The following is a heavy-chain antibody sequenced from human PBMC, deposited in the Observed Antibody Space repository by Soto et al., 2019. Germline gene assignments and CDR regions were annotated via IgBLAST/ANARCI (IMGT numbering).Heavy chain of an antibody. CDR1: GGSTSSYY. J-gene: IGHJ4*02. CDR2: IYYTGST. Sequence: QEQLQESGPGLVKPSETLSLTCTVSGGSTSSYYWSWIRQPPGKGLDWIGYIYYTGSTNYNPSLKSRVTISVDTSKNQFSLNLSSVTAADTAVYYCASTLSGLNYWGQGTLVTVSS. V-gene: IGHV4-59*01. CDR3: ASTLSGLNY.